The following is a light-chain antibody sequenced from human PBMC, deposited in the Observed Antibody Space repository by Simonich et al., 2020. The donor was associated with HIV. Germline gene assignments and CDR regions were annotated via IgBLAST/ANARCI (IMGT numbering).Light chain of an antibody. CDR2: WAY. Sequence: DIVMTQSPDSLAVSLGERATINCKSSQSVLYSSNNKNYLAWYQQKPGQPPKLLIYWAYTRESGVPDRFSASGSGTDFTLTISSLQAEDVAIYYCQQYYSTPPTFGQGTKVEIK. CDR1: QSVLYSSNNKNY. CDR3: QQYYSTPPT. V-gene: IGKV4-1*01. J-gene: IGKJ1*01.